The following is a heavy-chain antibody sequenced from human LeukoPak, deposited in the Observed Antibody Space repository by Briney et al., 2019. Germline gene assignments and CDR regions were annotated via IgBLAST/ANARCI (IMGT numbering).Heavy chain of an antibody. CDR1: GFTSRRYA. CDR2: ISDSGGRT. V-gene: IGHV3-23*01. CDR3: ARYQLLSNWFDP. Sequence: SGGSLRLSCAASGFTSRRYAMTWVRQAPGKGLEWVSDISDSGGRTLYADSVKGRFTVSRDNSKNTVYLQMNNLRVEDTAVYYCARYQLLSNWFDPWGQGTLVTVSS. J-gene: IGHJ5*02. D-gene: IGHD2-2*01.